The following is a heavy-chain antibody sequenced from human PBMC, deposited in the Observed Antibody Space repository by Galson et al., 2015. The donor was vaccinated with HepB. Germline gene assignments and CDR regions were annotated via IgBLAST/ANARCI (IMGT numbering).Heavy chain of an antibody. J-gene: IGHJ4*02. Sequence: SVKVSCKASGGTFSSYTISWVRQAPGQGLEWMGRIIPILGIANYAQKFQGRVTITADKSTSTAYMELSSLRSEDTAVYYCARAPKVGRELPQPYFDYWGQGTLVTASS. CDR2: IIPILGIA. V-gene: IGHV1-69*02. CDR3: ARAPKVGRELPQPYFDY. D-gene: IGHD3-10*01. CDR1: GGTFSSYT.